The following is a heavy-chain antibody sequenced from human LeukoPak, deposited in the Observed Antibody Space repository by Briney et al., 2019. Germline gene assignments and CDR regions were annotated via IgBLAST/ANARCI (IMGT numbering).Heavy chain of an antibody. CDR2: FSGSGST. D-gene: IGHD6-13*01. V-gene: IGHV3-23*01. CDR3: AKDRITAPRIIDY. J-gene: IGHJ4*02. Sequence: GGSLRLSCAGFGFTFSNYAMSWVRQAPGKGLEWVSGFSGSGSTYYADSVKGRFTISRDNSKNTLYLQMNSLRAEDTAVYYCAKDRITAPRIIDYWGQGTLVTVSS. CDR1: GFTFSNYA.